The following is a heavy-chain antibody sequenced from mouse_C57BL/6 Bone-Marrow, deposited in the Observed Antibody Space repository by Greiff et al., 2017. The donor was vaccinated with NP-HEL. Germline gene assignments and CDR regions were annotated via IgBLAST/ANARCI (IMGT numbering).Heavy chain of an antibody. CDR1: GFTFSDYY. CDR3: ARPPLVYYGSSSFAY. CDR2: ISNGGGST. J-gene: IGHJ3*01. Sequence: EVQLQESGGGLVQPGGSLKLSCAASGFTFSDYYMYWVRQTPEKRLEWVAYISNGGGSTYYPDTVKGRFTISRDNAKNTLYLQMSRLKSEDTAMYYCARPPLVYYGSSSFAYWGQGTLVTVSA. V-gene: IGHV5-12*01. D-gene: IGHD1-1*01.